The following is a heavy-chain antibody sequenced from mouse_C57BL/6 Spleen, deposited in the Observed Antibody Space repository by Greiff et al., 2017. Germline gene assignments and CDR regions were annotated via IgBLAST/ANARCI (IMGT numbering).Heavy chain of an antibody. J-gene: IGHJ4*01. D-gene: IGHD1-2*01. V-gene: IGHV1-26*01. Sequence: VQLQQSGPELVKPGASVKISCKASGYTFTDYYMNWVKQSHGKSLEWIGDINPNNGGTSYNQKFKGKATLTVDKSSSTAYMELRSLTSEDSAVYYCARALRRNYAMDYCGQGTSVTVSS. CDR2: INPNNGGT. CDR1: GYTFTDYY. CDR3: ARALRRNYAMDY.